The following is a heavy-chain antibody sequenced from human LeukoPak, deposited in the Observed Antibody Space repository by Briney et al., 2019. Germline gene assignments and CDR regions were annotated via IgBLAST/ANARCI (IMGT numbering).Heavy chain of an antibody. CDR1: GFTFSSYS. CDR2: ISSSSSYI. V-gene: IGHV3-21*01. Sequence: GGSLRLSCAASGFTFSSYSMNWVRQAPGKGLEWVSSISSSSSYIYYADSVKGRFTISRDNAKNSLYLQINSLRAEDTAVYYCARRYSSSWSIFDYWGQGTLVTVSS. D-gene: IGHD6-13*01. CDR3: ARRYSSSWSIFDY. J-gene: IGHJ4*02.